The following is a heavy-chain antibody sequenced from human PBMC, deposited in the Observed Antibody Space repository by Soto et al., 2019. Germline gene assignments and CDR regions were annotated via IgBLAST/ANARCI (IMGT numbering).Heavy chain of an antibody. CDR3: ATDPNSSGYYFGPWFDP. V-gene: IGHV3-48*02. J-gene: IGHJ5*02. D-gene: IGHD3-22*01. CDR2: ISSSSSTI. Sequence: GGSLRLSCAASGFTLSRYSMNWVRQAPGKGLEWVSYISSSSSTIYYADSVKGRFTISRDDAKNSLYLQMNSLRDEDTAVYYCATDPNSSGYYFGPWFDPWGQGTLVTVSS. CDR1: GFTLSRYS.